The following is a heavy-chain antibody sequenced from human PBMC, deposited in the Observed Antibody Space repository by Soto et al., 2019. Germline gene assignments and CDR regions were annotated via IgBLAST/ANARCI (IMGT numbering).Heavy chain of an antibody. Sequence: QVQLVQSGAEVKKPGSSVKVSCKASGGTFSSYAISWVRQAPGQGLEWMGGIIPIFGTANCAQKFQGRVTITADEPTSTAYMELSSLRSEDTTVYYCSSPTNPLYSYYGMDVCGQGTTVTVSS. V-gene: IGHV1-69*12. D-gene: IGHD1-1*01. CDR3: SSPTNPLYSYYGMDV. J-gene: IGHJ6*02. CDR2: IIPIFGTA. CDR1: GGTFSSYA.